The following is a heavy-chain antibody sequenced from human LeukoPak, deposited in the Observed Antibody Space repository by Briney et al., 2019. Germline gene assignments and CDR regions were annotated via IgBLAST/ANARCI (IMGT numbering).Heavy chain of an antibody. CDR3: AIPRGPPAASAHWFDP. D-gene: IGHD2-2*01. V-gene: IGHV1-69*13. CDR2: IIPIFGTA. CDR1: GGTFSSYA. Sequence: SVKVSCEASGGTFSSYAISWVRQAPGQGLEWMGGIIPIFGTANYAQKFQGRVTITADESTSTAYMELSSLRSEDTAVYYCAIPRGPPAASAHWFDPWGQGTLATVSS. J-gene: IGHJ5*02.